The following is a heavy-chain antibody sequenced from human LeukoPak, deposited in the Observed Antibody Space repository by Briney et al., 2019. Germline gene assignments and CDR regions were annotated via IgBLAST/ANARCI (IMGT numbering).Heavy chain of an antibody. D-gene: IGHD1-26*01. J-gene: IGHJ4*02. CDR3: AKDLVGAGTY. CDR2: ISASGGST. CDR1: GFTFSSYA. Sequence: GGSLRLSCAASGFTFSSYAINWVRQPPGKGLEWVSTISASGGSTYHADSVKGRLTISRDNSKNTVYLQMNNLRAEDTAVYFCAKDLVGAGTYWGQGILVTVSS. V-gene: IGHV3-23*01.